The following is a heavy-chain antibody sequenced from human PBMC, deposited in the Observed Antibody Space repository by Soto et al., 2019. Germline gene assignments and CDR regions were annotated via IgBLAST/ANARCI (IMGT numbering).Heavy chain of an antibody. CDR3: AKRGVDTFGLSY. Sequence: EVQLVESGGGLVQPGGSLRLSCAVSGFTFSSFWMHWVRQAPGEGLVWVSRINTDGSSTSYADSVKGRFTISRDNAKNTRYRLMNSLRVEDTAMYYCAKRGVDTFGLSYWGQGTLVTVSS. J-gene: IGHJ4*02. V-gene: IGHV3-74*01. CDR1: GFTFSSFW. D-gene: IGHD3-10*01. CDR2: INTDGSST.